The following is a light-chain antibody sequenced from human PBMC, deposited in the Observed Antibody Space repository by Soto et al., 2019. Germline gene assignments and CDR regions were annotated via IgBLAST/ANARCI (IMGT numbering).Light chain of an antibody. CDR2: DAT. Sequence: IQMTQSPSTLSASVGDRVTITCRASHIIQRWMAWYQQIGGRAPSLLIFDATSLHSGVPSRFSGGGSGTEFTLTINGLQPDDFATYCCQQFAKSSTFGQGTTVEIK. CDR3: QQFAKSST. V-gene: IGKV1-5*01. J-gene: IGKJ1*01. CDR1: HIIQRW.